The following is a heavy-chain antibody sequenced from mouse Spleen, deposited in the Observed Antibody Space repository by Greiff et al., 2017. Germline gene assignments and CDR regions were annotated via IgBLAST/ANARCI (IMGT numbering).Heavy chain of an antibody. J-gene: IGHJ3*01. CDR3: ARDYYSNYFFAY. CDR1: GSAFSSYW. Sequence: VKLMESGAELVKPGASVKISCKASGSAFSSYWMNWVKQRPGKGLEWIGQIYPGDGDTNYNGKFKGKATLTVDKSSSTAYMQLSSLTSEDSAVYFCARDYYSNYFFAYWGQGTLVTVS. V-gene: IGHV1-80*01. D-gene: IGHD2-5*01. CDR2: IYPGDGDT.